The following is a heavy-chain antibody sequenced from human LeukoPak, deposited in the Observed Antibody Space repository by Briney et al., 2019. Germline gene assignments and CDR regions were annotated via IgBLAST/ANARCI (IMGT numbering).Heavy chain of an antibody. Sequence: ASVKVSFKASGYTFTGYYIHWVRQAPGQGLEWMGWINPNSGGTNYAQKFQGRVTMTRDTSISTASMELSRLTSDDTAVYYCARVESSGWYYFDYWGQGTLVTVSS. CDR2: INPNSGGT. J-gene: IGHJ4*02. V-gene: IGHV1-2*02. D-gene: IGHD6-19*01. CDR3: ARVESSGWYYFDY. CDR1: GYTFTGYY.